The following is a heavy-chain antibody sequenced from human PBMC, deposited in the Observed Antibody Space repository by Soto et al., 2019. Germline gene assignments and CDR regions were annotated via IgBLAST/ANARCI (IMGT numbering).Heavy chain of an antibody. CDR1: GGSFSGYY. CDR3: ARGLEILTGYYQGGYYYGMDV. CDR2: INHSGST. D-gene: IGHD3-9*01. V-gene: IGHV4-34*01. Sequence: SETLSLTCAVYGGSFSGYYWSWIRQPPGKGLEWIGEINHSGSTNYNPSLKSRVTISVDTSKNQFSLKLSSVTAADTAVYYCARGLEILTGYYQGGYYYGMDVWGQGTTVTVSS. J-gene: IGHJ6*02.